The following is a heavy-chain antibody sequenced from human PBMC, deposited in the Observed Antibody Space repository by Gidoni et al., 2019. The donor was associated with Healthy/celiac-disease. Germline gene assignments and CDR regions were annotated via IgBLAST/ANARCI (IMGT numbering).Heavy chain of an antibody. CDR2: ISYDGSNK. V-gene: IGHV3-30*18. D-gene: IGHD3-22*01. CDR3: ANSLLRYYFDY. CDR1: GFTFSSYG. J-gene: IGHJ4*02. Sequence: QVQLVESGGGVVQPGRSLRLSCAASGFTFSSYGMHWVRQAPGKGLEWVAVISYDGSNKYYADSVKGRFTISRDNSKNTLYLQMNSLRAEDTAVYYCANSLLRYYFDYWGQGTLVTVSS.